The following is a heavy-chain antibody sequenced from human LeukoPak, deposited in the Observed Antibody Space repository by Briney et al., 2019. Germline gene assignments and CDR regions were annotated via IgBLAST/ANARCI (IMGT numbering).Heavy chain of an antibody. J-gene: IGHJ5*02. D-gene: IGHD3-10*01. V-gene: IGHV4-39*01. CDR3: ARHHYYGSGSPNWFDP. Sequence: SETLSLTCNVSGISISSSSHYWGWIRQPPGKGLEWIGSLFYSGPTYYNPSLKFRVTISVDASNNQVSLNLNSVTAADTAGYYCARHHYYGSGSPNWFDPWGQGTLVTVSS. CDR2: LFYSGPT. CDR1: GISISSSSHY.